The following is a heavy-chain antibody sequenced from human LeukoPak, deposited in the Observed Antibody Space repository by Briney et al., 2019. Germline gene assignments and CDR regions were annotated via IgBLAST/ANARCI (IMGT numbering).Heavy chain of an antibody. Sequence: RGESLKISCKASGFTFTNYWIGWVRQVPGKGLEWMGVIYPGDSDTRYSPSFQGQVTISADKSISTAYLQWSSLRASDSAMYFCARVKIRDFDYWGQGTLVTVSS. V-gene: IGHV5-51*01. CDR3: ARVKIRDFDY. D-gene: IGHD3-10*01. J-gene: IGHJ4*02. CDR2: IYPGDSDT. CDR1: GFTFTNYW.